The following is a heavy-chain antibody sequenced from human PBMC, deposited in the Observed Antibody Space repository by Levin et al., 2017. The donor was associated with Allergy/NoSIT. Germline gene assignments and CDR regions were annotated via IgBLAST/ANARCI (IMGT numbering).Heavy chain of an antibody. J-gene: IGHJ6*02. CDR1: GGSISTYY. D-gene: IGHD6-19*01. V-gene: IGHV4-59*01. CDR2: IYHSGDT. Sequence: SETLSLTCTVSGGSISTYYWSWIRQPPGKGLEWVGYIYHSGDTYYNPSLKSRVTISVDTSKNQFSLKLSSVTAANTAVYYCASGQWLVFGYFYYGMDVWGQGTTVTVSS. CDR3: ASGQWLVFGYFYYGMDV.